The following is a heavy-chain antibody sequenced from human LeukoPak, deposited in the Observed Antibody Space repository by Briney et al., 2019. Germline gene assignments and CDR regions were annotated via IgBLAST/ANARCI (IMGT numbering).Heavy chain of an antibody. V-gene: IGHV4-59*01. Sequence: SETLSLTCTVSGGSISSYYWSWIRQPPGKGLEWIGYIYYSGSTNYNPSLKSRVTISVDTSKNQFSLKLSSVTAADTAVYYCARERGGGIDPWGQGTLVTVSS. J-gene: IGHJ5*02. CDR1: GGSISSYY. D-gene: IGHD3-10*01. CDR2: IYYSGST. CDR3: ARERGGGIDP.